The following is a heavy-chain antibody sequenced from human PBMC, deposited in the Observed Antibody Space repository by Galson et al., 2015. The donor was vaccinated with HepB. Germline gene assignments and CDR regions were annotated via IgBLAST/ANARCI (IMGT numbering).Heavy chain of an antibody. CDR1: GFTFSGSA. CDR2: IRSKANSYAT. D-gene: IGHD1-26*01. CDR3: VRDSGGYFYDY. Sequence: SLRLSCAASGFTFSGSAMHWVRQASGKGLEWVGCIRSKANSYATAYAASVKGMFTISRDDSKNTAYLQMNSLKTEDTAVYYCVRDSGGYFYDYWGQGTLVTVSS. V-gene: IGHV3-73*01. J-gene: IGHJ4*02.